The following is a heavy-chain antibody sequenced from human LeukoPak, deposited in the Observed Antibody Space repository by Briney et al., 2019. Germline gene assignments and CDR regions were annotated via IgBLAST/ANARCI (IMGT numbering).Heavy chain of an antibody. J-gene: IGHJ6*02. CDR2: ISSSGSTI. D-gene: IGHD4-17*01. CDR1: GFTFSSYE. Sequence: GGSLRLFCAASGFTFSSYEMNWVRQAPGKGLEWVSYISSSGSTIYYADSVKGQFTISRDNAKNSLYLQMNSLRAEDTAVYYCARDGDYAYGMDVWGQGTTVTVSS. CDR3: ARDGDYAYGMDV. V-gene: IGHV3-48*03.